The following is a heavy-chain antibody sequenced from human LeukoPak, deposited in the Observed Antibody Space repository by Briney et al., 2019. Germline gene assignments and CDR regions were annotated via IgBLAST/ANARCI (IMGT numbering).Heavy chain of an antibody. Sequence: ASVKVSCKASGYTFTGYYMHWVRQAPGQGLEWMGWINPNSGGTNYAQKFQGRVTMTGDTSISTAYMELSRLRSDATAVHYCARERKWEFRSNWGQGTLVTVSS. V-gene: IGHV1-2*02. J-gene: IGHJ4*02. CDR1: GYTFTGYY. CDR2: INPNSGGT. CDR3: ARERKWEFRSN. D-gene: IGHD1-26*01.